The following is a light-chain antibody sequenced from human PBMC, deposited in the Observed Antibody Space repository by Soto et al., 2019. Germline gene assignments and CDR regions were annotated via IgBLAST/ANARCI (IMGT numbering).Light chain of an antibody. V-gene: IGKV1-5*03. Sequence: DIQMTQSPSTLSASLGDRVTITCGASQSISSWLAWYQQKPGKVPKVLIYKASSLESGVPSRFSGSGSGTEFTLTISSLQPDDFATYYCQQYNSYWTFGQGTKVDI. CDR1: QSISSW. CDR2: KAS. J-gene: IGKJ1*01. CDR3: QQYNSYWT.